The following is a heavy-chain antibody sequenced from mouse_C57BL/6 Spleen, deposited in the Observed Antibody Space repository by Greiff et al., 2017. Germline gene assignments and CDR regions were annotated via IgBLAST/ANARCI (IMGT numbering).Heavy chain of an antibody. CDR1: GYSITSGYD. CDR2: ISYSGST. CDR3: ARGDYDGGGFDY. J-gene: IGHJ2*01. V-gene: IGHV3-1*01. D-gene: IGHD2-4*01. Sequence: EVKLVESGPGMVKPSQSLSLTCTVTGYSITSGYDWHWIRHFPGNKLEWMGYISYSGSTNYNPSLKSRISITHDTSKNHFFLKLNSVTTEDTATYYCARGDYDGGGFDYWGQGTTLTVSS.